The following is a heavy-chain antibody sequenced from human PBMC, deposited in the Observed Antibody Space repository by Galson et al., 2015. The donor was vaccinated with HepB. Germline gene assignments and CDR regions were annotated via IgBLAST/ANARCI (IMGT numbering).Heavy chain of an antibody. CDR2: ISRDGSNK. J-gene: IGHJ3*02. CDR3: ARDRDYESSGYYFDAFDI. CDR1: GFTFSTFA. V-gene: IGHV3-30-3*01. Sequence: SLRLSCAASGFTFSTFAMQWVRQAPGKGLEWVAVISRDGSNKDYADSVKGRFTSSRDNSKNTVYLQMNSLEAEDTAVYYCARDRDYESSGYYFDAFDIWGQGTTVTVSS. D-gene: IGHD3-22*01.